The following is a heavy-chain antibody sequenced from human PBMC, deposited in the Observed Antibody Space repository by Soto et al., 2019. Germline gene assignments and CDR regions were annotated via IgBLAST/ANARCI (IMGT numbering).Heavy chain of an antibody. J-gene: IGHJ4*02. CDR3: GSDGVVGTAFRGCLDY. CDR2: IRFAGSNI. V-gene: IGHV3-33*01. Sequence: QVKLVESGGGLVQPGRSLRLSCAASGSIFRGYGMHWVRQAPGKGLEWVAIIRFAGSNINYADSVMGRFTISRDSSKNMLYREMNGLRVEDTAVYYCGSDGVVGTAFRGCLDYWGQGTLVALCS. D-gene: IGHD2-8*02. CDR1: GSIFRGYG.